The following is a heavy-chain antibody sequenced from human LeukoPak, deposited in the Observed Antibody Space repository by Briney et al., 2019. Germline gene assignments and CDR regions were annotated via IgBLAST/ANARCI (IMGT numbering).Heavy chain of an antibody. CDR2: ISSSSSYT. CDR1: GFTFSDYY. V-gene: IGHV3-11*06. J-gene: IGHJ4*02. D-gene: IGHD5-12*01. CDR3: ARGGWLRLLDY. Sequence: GSLRLSCAASGFTFSDYYMSWIRQAPGKGLEWVSYISSSSSYTNYADSVKGRFTISRDNAKNSLSLQMNSLRAEDTAVYYCARGGWLRLLDYWGQGTLVTVSS.